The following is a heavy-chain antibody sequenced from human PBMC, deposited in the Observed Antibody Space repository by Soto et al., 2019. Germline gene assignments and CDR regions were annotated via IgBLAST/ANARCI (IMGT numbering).Heavy chain of an antibody. J-gene: IGHJ5*02. CDR1: GGSFSGYY. D-gene: IGHD2-2*01. V-gene: IGHV4-34*01. Sequence: SETLSLTCAVYGGSFSGYYWSWIRQPPGKGLEWIGEINHSGSTNYNPSLKSRVTISVDTSKNQFSLKLSSVTAEDTAVYYCAKGGAQLLHYNWFDPWGQGTLVTVSS. CDR2: INHSGST. CDR3: AKGGAQLLHYNWFDP.